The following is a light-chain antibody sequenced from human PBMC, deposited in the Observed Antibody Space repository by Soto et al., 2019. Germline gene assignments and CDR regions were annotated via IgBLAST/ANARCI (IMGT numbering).Light chain of an antibody. CDR3: GTWDSSLCAGV. J-gene: IGLJ2*01. CDR1: SSNIGNNY. CDR2: DNN. Sequence: QSVLTQPPSVSAAPGQKVTISCSGGSSNIGNNYVSWYQQLPGTAPKLLIYDNNKRPSGIPDRFSGSKSGTSATLGITGLQTGDEADYYCGTWDSSLCAGVFGGGTKVTVL. V-gene: IGLV1-51*01.